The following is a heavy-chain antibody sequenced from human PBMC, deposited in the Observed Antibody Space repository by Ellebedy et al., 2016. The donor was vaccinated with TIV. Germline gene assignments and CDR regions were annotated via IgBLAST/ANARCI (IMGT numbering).Heavy chain of an antibody. V-gene: IGHV4-31*03. Sequence: MPSETLSLTCTVSGGSISSGAFYWTWIRQQPGKGLEWIGNFYYSGSTYYRPSLKSRITISLDTSKNQFSLRLSSVTAADTAVYYCARDEGGSGSLSDWGQGTLVTVSS. J-gene: IGHJ4*02. CDR2: FYYSGST. CDR1: GGSISSGAFY. CDR3: ARDEGGSGSLSD. D-gene: IGHD3-10*01.